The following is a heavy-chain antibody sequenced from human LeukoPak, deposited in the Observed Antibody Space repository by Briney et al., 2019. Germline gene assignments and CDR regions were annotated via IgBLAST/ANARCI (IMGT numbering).Heavy chain of an antibody. CDR1: GYSISSGYY. CDR3: ASQTAMVKEGGMFDFDY. Sequence: SETLSLTCTVSGYSISSGYYWGWIRQPPGKGLEWIGSIYHSGSTYYNPSLKSRVTISVDTSKNQFSLKLSSVTAADTAVYYCASQTAMVKEGGMFDFDYWGQGTLVTVSS. CDR2: IYHSGST. V-gene: IGHV4-38-2*02. D-gene: IGHD5-18*01. J-gene: IGHJ4*02.